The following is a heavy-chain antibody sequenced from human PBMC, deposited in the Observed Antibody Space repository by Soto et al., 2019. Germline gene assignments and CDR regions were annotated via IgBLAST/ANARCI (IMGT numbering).Heavy chain of an antibody. J-gene: IGHJ4*02. CDR3: ARQAVVTDLDY. CDR2: IDPSDSYT. V-gene: IGHV5-10-1*01. D-gene: IGHD2-15*01. CDR1: GYSFTSYW. Sequence: GESLKISCKGSGYSFTSYWISWVRQMPGKGLEWMGRIDPSDSYTNYSPSFQGHVTISADKSISTACLQWSSLKDSDTAMYYCARQAVVTDLDYRGKGTLVTVSS.